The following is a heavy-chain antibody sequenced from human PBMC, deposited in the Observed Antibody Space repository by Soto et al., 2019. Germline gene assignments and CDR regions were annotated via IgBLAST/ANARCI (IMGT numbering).Heavy chain of an antibody. D-gene: IGHD3-10*01. Sequence: ASVKVSCKASGYTFTGHYIHWVRQAPGQGPEWMGEIGPASGDTRYAQKFQGRVTMTRDTSITTVYMELNNLSPDDTAVYYCGRGRSGQLVVFYWGQGTPVTVSS. CDR1: GYTFTGHY. CDR2: IGPASGDT. CDR3: GRGRSGQLVVFY. V-gene: IGHV1-2*02. J-gene: IGHJ4*02.